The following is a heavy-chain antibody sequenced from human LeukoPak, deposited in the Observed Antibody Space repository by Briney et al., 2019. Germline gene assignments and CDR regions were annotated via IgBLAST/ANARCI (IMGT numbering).Heavy chain of an antibody. Sequence: PSETLSLTCAVYGGSFSGYYWSWIRQPPGKGLEWIGEINHSGSTNYNPSLKSRGTISVDTSKNQFSLKLSSVTAADTAVYYCARDRGTWNDDGFDYWGQGTLVTVSS. CDR3: ARDRGTWNDDGFDY. CDR2: INHSGST. CDR1: GGSFSGYY. V-gene: IGHV4-34*01. J-gene: IGHJ4*02. D-gene: IGHD1-1*01.